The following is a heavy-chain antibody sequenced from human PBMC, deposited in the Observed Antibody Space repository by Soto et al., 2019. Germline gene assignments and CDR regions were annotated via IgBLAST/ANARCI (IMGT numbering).Heavy chain of an antibody. CDR1: GGSFSSFS. J-gene: IGHJ4*02. CDR3: ARGPPRGGYGCPYFFDL. V-gene: IGHV1-69*01. D-gene: IGHD5-18*01. Sequence: QVHLVQSGSEVKKPGSSVKVSCKVSGGSFSSFSITWLRQAPGQGLEWLGGIVPVFGTPTYAQRFRDRVTISADESTNTAYMELTSLTSDDAAMYYCARGPPRGGYGCPYFFDLWGQGTLLTVSS. CDR2: IVPVFGTP.